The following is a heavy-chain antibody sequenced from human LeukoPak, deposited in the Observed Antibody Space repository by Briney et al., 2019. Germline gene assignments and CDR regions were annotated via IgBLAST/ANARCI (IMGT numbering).Heavy chain of an antibody. CDR2: IDSTGSAT. D-gene: IGHD6-6*01. CDR1: GFTFSNYW. V-gene: IGHV3-74*01. Sequence: GSLRLSCAASGFTFSNYWMHWVRQAPGKGLVWVSRIDSTGSATNYADSVKGRFTVSRDNAKNTLYLQVNNLRAEDTAVYYCARGPNSNWSGLDFWGQGTLLTVSS. CDR3: ARGPNSNWSGLDF. J-gene: IGHJ4*02.